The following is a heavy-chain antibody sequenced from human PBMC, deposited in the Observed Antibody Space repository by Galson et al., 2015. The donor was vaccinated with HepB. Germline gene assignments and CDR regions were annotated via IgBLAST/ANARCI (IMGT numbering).Heavy chain of an antibody. D-gene: IGHD3-3*01. J-gene: IGHJ6*02. CDR2: ISYDGSNK. Sequence: SLRLSCAASGFTFSSYAMHWVRQAPGKGLEWVAVISYDGSNKYYADSVKGRFTISRDNSKNTLSLQMNSLRAEDTAVYYCARAVYDFWSGYYTHYYYYGMDVWGQGTTVTVSS. CDR1: GFTFSSYA. V-gene: IGHV3-30-3*01. CDR3: ARAVYDFWSGYYTHYYYYGMDV.